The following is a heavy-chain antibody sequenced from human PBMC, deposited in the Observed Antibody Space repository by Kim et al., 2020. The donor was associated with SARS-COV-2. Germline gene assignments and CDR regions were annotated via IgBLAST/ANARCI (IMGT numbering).Heavy chain of an antibody. CDR3: ARQEFLLKIFGVVRGV. J-gene: IGHJ6*04. V-gene: IGHV4-39*01. CDR1: GGSISSSSYY. Sequence: SETLSLTCTVSGGSISSSSYYWGWLRQPPGKGLEWIGCIYYSGCTYYNPSLKSRVTISVDTSKNQFSLKRSTVTAADTAVYYCARQEFLLKIFGVVRGVWGKGATVTVSS. D-gene: IGHD3-3*01. CDR2: IYYSGCT.